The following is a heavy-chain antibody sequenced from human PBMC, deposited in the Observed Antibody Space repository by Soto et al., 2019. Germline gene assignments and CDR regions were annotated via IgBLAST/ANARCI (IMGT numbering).Heavy chain of an antibody. D-gene: IGHD6-13*01. CDR1: GYTFTSYG. J-gene: IGHJ5*02. V-gene: IGHV1-18*01. Sequence: ASVKVSCKASGYTFTSYGISWVRQAPGQGLEWMGWISAYNGNTNYAQKLQGRVTMTTDTSTSTAYMELRSLRSDDTAVSYCARDPNTSFYSSSWYLKGDGFDPWGQGTLVTVSS. CDR3: ARDPNTSFYSSSWYLKGDGFDP. CDR2: ISAYNGNT.